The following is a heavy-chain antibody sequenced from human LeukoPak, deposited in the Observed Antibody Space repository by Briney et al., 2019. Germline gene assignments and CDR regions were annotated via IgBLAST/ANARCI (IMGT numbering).Heavy chain of an antibody. J-gene: IGHJ4*02. D-gene: IGHD2-15*01. CDR2: INSDGSST. CDR3: ARDGSAEGLGFDY. CDR1: GFTFSSYW. Sequence: PGGSLRLSRAASGFTFSSYWMHWVRQAPGKGLVWVSRINSDGSSTSYADSVKGRFTISRDNAKNTLYLQMNSLRAEDTAVYYCARDGSAEGLGFDYWGQGTLVTVSS. V-gene: IGHV3-74*01.